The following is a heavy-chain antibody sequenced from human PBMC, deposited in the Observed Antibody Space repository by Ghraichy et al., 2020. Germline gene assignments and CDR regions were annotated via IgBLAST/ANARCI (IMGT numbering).Heavy chain of an antibody. D-gene: IGHD5-12*01. CDR2: INHSGST. CDR1: GGSFSGYY. CDR3: ARGGTGAGGYSGYDSDFDY. Sequence: SETLSLTCAVYGGSFSGYYWSWIRQPPGKGLEWIGEINHSGSTNYNPSLKSRVTISVDTSKNQFSLKLSSVTAADTAVYYCARGGTGAGGYSGYDSDFDYWGQGTLVTVSS. J-gene: IGHJ4*02. V-gene: IGHV4-34*01.